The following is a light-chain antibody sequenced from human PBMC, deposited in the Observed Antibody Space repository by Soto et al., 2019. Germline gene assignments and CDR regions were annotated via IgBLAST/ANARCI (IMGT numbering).Light chain of an antibody. CDR2: GAS. J-gene: IGKJ3*01. Sequence: EIVLTQSPGTLSLSPGERATLSCRASQSVSSSYLAWYQQKPGQAPRLLIYGASRRATGIPDRFSGSGSGTDFTLSISRLEPEDFAVYYCQQYDTSPFTFGRGTKVDIK. CDR1: QSVSSSY. CDR3: QQYDTSPFT. V-gene: IGKV3-20*01.